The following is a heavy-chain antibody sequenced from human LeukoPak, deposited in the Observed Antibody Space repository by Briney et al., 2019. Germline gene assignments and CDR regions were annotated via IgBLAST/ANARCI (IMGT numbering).Heavy chain of an antibody. V-gene: IGHV7-4-1*02. D-gene: IGHD1-26*01. CDR3: ARDPPRSHGAFDI. J-gene: IGHJ3*02. CDR1: GGTFSSYA. CDR2: INTNTGNP. Sequence: ASVKVSCKAPGGTFSSYAISWVRQAPGQGLEWMGWINTNTGNPTYAQGFTGRFVFSLDTSVSTANLQITSLKAEDTAVYYCARDPPRSHGAFDIWGQGTMVTVSS.